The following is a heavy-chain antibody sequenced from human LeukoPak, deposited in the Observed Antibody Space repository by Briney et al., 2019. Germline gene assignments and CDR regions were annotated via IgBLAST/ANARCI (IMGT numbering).Heavy chain of an antibody. CDR2: IYYSGST. Sequence: SGTLSLTCTVSGGSISSSSYYWGWIRQPPGKGLEWIGSIYYSGSTYYNPSLKSRVTISVDTSKNQFSLKLSSVTAADTAVYYCARAGWGGYYFDYWGQGTLVTVSS. CDR1: GGSISSSSYY. CDR3: ARAGWGGYYFDY. J-gene: IGHJ4*02. D-gene: IGHD3-16*01. V-gene: IGHV4-39*01.